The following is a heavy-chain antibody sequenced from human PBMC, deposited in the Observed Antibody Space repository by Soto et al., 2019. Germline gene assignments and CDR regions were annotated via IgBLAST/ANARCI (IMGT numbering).Heavy chain of an antibody. V-gene: IGHV4-34*01. Sequence: PSETLSLTCAVYGGSFSGYYWSWIRQPPGKGLEWIGEINHSGSTNYNPSLKSRVTISVDTSKNQFSLKLSSVTAADTAVYYCARIDYYGSGSYIPPKVWAPDGYYGMHVWGQGTAVT. D-gene: IGHD3-10*01. CDR1: GGSFSGYY. CDR2: INHSGST. CDR3: ARIDYYGSGSYIPPKVWAPDGYYGMHV. J-gene: IGHJ6*02.